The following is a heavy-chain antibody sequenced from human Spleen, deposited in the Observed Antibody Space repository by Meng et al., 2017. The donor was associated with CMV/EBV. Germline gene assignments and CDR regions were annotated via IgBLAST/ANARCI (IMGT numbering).Heavy chain of an antibody. V-gene: IGHV3-21*01. J-gene: IGHJ4*02. CDR2: ISSSSSYI. Sequence: GESLKISCAASRFTFSSYAMSWVRQAPGKGLEWVSSISSSSSYIYYADSVKGRFTISRDNAKNSLYLQMNSLRAEDTAVYYCARENWGFDYWGQGTLVTVSS. CDR3: ARENWGFDY. CDR1: RFTFSSYA. D-gene: IGHD7-27*01.